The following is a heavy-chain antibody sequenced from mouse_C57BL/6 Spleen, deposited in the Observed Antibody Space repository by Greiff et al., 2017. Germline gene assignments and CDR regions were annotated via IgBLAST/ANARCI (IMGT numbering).Heavy chain of an antibody. V-gene: IGHV5-6*02. CDR2: ISSGGSYT. CDR1: GFTFSSYG. Sequence: EVKLMESGGDLVKPGGSLKLSCAASGFTFSSYGMSWVRQTPDKRLEWVATISSGGSYTYYPYSVKGRFPNSRDNAKNTLYLQMSSLKSEDKAMDYCARRLGEGFDYWGQGTTLTVSS. CDR3: ARRLGEGFDY. J-gene: IGHJ2*01. D-gene: IGHD4-1*01.